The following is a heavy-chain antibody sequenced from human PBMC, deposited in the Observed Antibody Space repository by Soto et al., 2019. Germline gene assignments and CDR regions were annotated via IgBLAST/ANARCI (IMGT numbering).Heavy chain of an antibody. CDR2: IYYSGST. V-gene: IGHV4-39*01. J-gene: IGHJ6*02. Sequence: SETLSLTCTVSGGSISSSSYYWGWIRQPPGKGLEWIGSIYYSGSTYYNPSLKSRVTISVDTSKNQFSLKLSSVTAADTAVYYCARRNYYYYGMDVWGQGTKVTVSS. CDR1: GGSISSSSYY. CDR3: ARRNYYYYGMDV.